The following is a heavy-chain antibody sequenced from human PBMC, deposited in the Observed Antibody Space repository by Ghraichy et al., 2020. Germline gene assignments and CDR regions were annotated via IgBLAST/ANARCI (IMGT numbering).Heavy chain of an antibody. CDR2: IYSGGST. V-gene: IGHV3-53*01. CDR1: GFTVRSNY. Sequence: CGSIRLSCAASGFTVRSNYMSWVRQAPGRGLEWVSVIYSGGSTYYADSVKGRFTISRDNSKNTLYLQRNSLRAEDTAVYYCAREAYSSSPFDYWGQGTLVTVSS. J-gene: IGHJ4*02. CDR3: AREAYSSSPFDY. D-gene: IGHD6-6*01.